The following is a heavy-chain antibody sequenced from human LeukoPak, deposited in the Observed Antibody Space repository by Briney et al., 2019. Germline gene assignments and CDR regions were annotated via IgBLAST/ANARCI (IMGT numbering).Heavy chain of an antibody. CDR3: ARGNRGNYYYGMDV. Sequence: GGSLRLSCSASGFTFSNCAMHWVRQAPGKGLEYVSAISSYGDSTYYADSVKGRCTISRDNSKNTLYLQMGSLRAEDMAVYYCARGNRGNYYYGMDVWGQGTTVTVSS. CDR1: GFTFSNCA. J-gene: IGHJ6*02. CDR2: ISSYGDST. V-gene: IGHV3-64*02.